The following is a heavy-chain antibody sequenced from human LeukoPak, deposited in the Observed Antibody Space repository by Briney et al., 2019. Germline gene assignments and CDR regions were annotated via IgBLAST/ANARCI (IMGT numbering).Heavy chain of an antibody. Sequence: ASVKVSCKASGGTFSSYAISWVRQAPGQGLEWMGGIIPIFGTANYAQKFQGRVTITADESTSTAYMELSSLRYEDTAVYYCARGSSRGYAFDIWGQGTMVTVSS. V-gene: IGHV1-69*13. CDR1: GGTFSSYA. D-gene: IGHD6-13*01. J-gene: IGHJ3*02. CDR3: ARGSSRGYAFDI. CDR2: IIPIFGTA.